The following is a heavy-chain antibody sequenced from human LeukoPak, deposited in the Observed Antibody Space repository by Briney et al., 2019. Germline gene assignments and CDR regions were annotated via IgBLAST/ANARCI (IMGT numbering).Heavy chain of an antibody. J-gene: IGHJ3*02. Sequence: GESLKISCQGSGYSFTSYWIGWVRPMPGKGLEWMGIIYPGDSDTRYSPSFQGQVTISADKSISTAYLQWSSLKASDTAMYYCASHYYDSSGYYGHAFDIWGQGTMVTVSS. D-gene: IGHD3-22*01. CDR1: GYSFTSYW. V-gene: IGHV5-51*01. CDR3: ASHYYDSSGYYGHAFDI. CDR2: IYPGDSDT.